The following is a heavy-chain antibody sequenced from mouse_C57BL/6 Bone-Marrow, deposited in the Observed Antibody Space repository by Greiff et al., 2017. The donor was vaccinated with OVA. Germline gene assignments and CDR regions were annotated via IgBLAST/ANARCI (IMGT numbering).Heavy chain of an antibody. CDR1: GYTFTSYW. CDR2: IDPSDSYT. D-gene: IGHD2-1*01. Sequence: VQLQQPGAELVMPGASVKLSCKVSGYTFTSYWMHWVKQRPGQGLEWIGEIDPSDSYTNYNQKFKGKSTLPVDKSSSTAYMQLSILTSEDSAVYYCARGNGNYVDYFDYWGQGTTRTVSS. CDR3: ARGNGNYVDYFDY. J-gene: IGHJ2*01. V-gene: IGHV1-69*01.